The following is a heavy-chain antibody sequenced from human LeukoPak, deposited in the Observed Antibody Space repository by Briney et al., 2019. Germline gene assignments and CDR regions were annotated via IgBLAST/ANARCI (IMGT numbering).Heavy chain of an antibody. Sequence: GGSLRLSCAASAFTFSSYAMSWVRQAPGKGLEWVSAISGSGGSTYYADSVKGRFTISRDNSKNTLYLQMNSLRAEDTAVYYCAKHDYDSSGLMDEFDYWGQGTLVTVSS. CDR3: AKHDYDSSGLMDEFDY. CDR2: ISGSGGST. J-gene: IGHJ4*02. CDR1: AFTFSSYA. V-gene: IGHV3-23*01. D-gene: IGHD3-22*01.